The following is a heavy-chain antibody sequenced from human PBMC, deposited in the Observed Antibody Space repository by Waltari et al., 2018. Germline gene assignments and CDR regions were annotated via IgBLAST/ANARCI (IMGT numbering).Heavy chain of an antibody. J-gene: IGHJ6*02. Sequence: VQLVESGGGVVQPGRSLRLSCAASGFTVINNYMTWVRQAPGKGLEWVSLVWSGGDTHYADSVKGRFTISRDNSKNTVYLQMHDLRAEDTAIYYCSRNFHDPQDVWGQGTTVIVS. V-gene: IGHV3-53*01. CDR3: SRNFHDPQDV. D-gene: IGHD3-3*01. CDR1: GFTVINNY. CDR2: VWSGGDT.